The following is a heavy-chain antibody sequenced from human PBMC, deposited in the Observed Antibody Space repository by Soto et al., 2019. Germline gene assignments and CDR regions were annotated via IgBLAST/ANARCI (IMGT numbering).Heavy chain of an antibody. CDR1: GFSFSSYA. CDR3: AKGPIEYSASVDN. D-gene: IGHD5-12*01. J-gene: IGHJ4*02. V-gene: IGHV3-23*01. Sequence: EVQLLESGGGLVQPGGSLRLSCAASGFSFSSYAMVWVRQAPGKGLEWVSVISARGGSSYFADSVKGRFTTSRDNSKNVLSLEMNSLRAEDTATYFCAKGPIEYSASVDNWGQGTLVLVSS. CDR2: ISARGGSS.